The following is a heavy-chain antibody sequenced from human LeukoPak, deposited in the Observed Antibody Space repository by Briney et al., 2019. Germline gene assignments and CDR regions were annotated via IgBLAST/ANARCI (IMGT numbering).Heavy chain of an antibody. V-gene: IGHV4-59*12. CDR3: DRVALDYYGSGSYYPDAFDI. CDR2: IYYIGGA. J-gene: IGHJ3*02. Sequence: SETLSLTCTVSGGSISRYYWSWIRQPPGKGLEWIGYIYYIGGANYNPSLKSRVTISVDTSKNQFSLKLSSVTAADTAVYYCDRVALDYYGSGSYYPDAFDIWGQGTMVTVSS. CDR1: GGSISRYY. D-gene: IGHD3-10*01.